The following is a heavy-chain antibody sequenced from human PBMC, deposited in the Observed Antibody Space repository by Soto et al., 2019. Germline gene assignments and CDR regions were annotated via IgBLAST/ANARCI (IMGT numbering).Heavy chain of an antibody. CDR1: GLSLSTSGVG. Sequence: SGPTLVNPKQTLTLTYTFSGLSLSTSGVGVGWIRQPPGKALEWLALIYWNDDKRYSPSLKSRLTITKDTSKNQVVLIMTNIDPVATATYYGAHRRGIAACRGFFPRQTENWFNPWGQGTLVTVSS. J-gene: IGHJ5*02. CDR2: IYWNDDK. CDR3: AHRRGIAACRGFFPRQTENWFNP. D-gene: IGHD6-6*01. V-gene: IGHV2-5*01.